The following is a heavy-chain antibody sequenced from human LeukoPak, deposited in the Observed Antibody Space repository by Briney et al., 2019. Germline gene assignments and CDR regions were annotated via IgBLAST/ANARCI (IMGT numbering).Heavy chain of an antibody. Sequence: ASVKVSCKASGYTFTSYYMHWVRQAPGQGLEWMGIINPSGGSTSYAQKIQGRVTMTRDTSTSTVYMELSSLRSEDTAVYYCARVPPGGYCSSTSCYPTGWYFDLWGRGTLVTVSS. J-gene: IGHJ2*01. CDR1: GYTFTSYY. V-gene: IGHV1-46*01. D-gene: IGHD2-2*01. CDR2: INPSGGST. CDR3: ARVPPGGYCSSTSCYPTGWYFDL.